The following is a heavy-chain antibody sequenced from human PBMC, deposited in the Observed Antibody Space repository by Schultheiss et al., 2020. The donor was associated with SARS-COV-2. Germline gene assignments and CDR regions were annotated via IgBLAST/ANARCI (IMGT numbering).Heavy chain of an antibody. Sequence: SETLSLTCTVSGGSISSSSYYWGWIRQPPAKGLEWIGYIYYSGSTYYNPSLKSRVTISVDTSKNQFSLKLFSVTAADTAVYYCARGGDFFDYWGQGTLVTVSS. CDR1: GGSISSSSYY. CDR3: ARGGDFFDY. CDR2: IYYSGST. J-gene: IGHJ4*02. D-gene: IGHD3-3*01. V-gene: IGHV4-39*07.